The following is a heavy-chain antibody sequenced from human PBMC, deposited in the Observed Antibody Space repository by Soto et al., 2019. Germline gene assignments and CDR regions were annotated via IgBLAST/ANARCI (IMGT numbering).Heavy chain of an antibody. D-gene: IGHD6-13*01. CDR2: IYYSGST. CDR3: ARGEKAAALDY. Sequence: SETLSLTCTVSGGSISSYYWSWIRQPPGKGLEWIGYIYYSGSTNYNPSLKSRVTISVDTSKNQFSLKLSSVTAADTAVYYCARGEKAAALDYWGQGTLVTVSS. J-gene: IGHJ4*02. CDR1: GGSISSYY. V-gene: IGHV4-59*01.